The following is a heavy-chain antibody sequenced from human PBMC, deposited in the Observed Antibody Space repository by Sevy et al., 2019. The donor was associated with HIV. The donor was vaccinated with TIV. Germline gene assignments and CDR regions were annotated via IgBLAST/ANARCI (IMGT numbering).Heavy chain of an antibody. Sequence: GGSLRLSCAASGFDFSNAWMNWVRQAPGKGLEWVGRIRSITDVETTDFAAPVKGRFTISRDDSENTLFLQMNSLKTEDTAVYYCTTDTYISSHWGQGTLVTVSS. D-gene: IGHD3-3*02. J-gene: IGHJ1*01. CDR1: GFDFSNAW. CDR3: TTDTYISSH. V-gene: IGHV3-15*07. CDR2: IRSITDVETT.